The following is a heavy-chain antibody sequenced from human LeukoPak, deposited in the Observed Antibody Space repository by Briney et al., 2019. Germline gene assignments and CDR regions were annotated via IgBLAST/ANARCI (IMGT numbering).Heavy chain of an antibody. V-gene: IGHV1-8*03. Sequence: ASVKVSCKASGYTFTSYDINWVRQAPGQGLEWVGWMNPNSGDKGYTQKVQGRVTFTRNTSTSTAYMELWSLRLEDTAVYYCARVSSTYYYYMDVWGKGTTVTVSS. CDR3: ARVSSTYYYYMDV. D-gene: IGHD2/OR15-2a*01. CDR2: MNPNSGDK. CDR1: GYTFTSYD. J-gene: IGHJ6*03.